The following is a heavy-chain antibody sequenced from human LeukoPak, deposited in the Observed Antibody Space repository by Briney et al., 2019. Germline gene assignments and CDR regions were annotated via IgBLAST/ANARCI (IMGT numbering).Heavy chain of an antibody. CDR2: ISAYNGNT. Sequence: ASVKVSCKASGYTFTSYGISWVRQAPGQGLEWMGWISAYNGNTNYAQKLQGRVTMTTDTSTSTAYMELRSLRSDDTAVYYCARDRGYSSIWSFGKDYYMDVWGKGTTVTVSS. V-gene: IGHV1-18*01. J-gene: IGHJ6*03. D-gene: IGHD6-13*01. CDR1: GYTFTSYG. CDR3: ARDRGYSSIWSFGKDYYMDV.